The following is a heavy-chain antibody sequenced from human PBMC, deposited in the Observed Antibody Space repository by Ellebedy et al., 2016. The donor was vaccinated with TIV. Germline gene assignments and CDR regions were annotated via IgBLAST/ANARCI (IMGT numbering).Heavy chain of an antibody. CDR2: ISGGGDST. CDR1: GFTFSSFA. CDR3: AGGISVAGTSLGF. Sequence: GESLKISCAASGFTFSSFAMHWVRQAPGKGLEWLSVISGGGDSTYNAGSVKGRSTITRDNSKNTLYLQMNSLRAEDTAVYYCAGGISVAGTSLGFWGQGTLVTVSS. V-gene: IGHV3-23*01. D-gene: IGHD6-19*01. J-gene: IGHJ4*02.